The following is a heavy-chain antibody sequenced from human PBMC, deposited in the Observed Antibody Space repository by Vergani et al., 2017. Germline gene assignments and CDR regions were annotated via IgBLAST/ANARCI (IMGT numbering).Heavy chain of an antibody. Sequence: QVQLVESGGGVVQPGRSLRLSCEASGFTFSSYGMHWVRQAPGKGLEWVAVIWNDGSNKYYADSVKGRFTISRDNSKNTLYLQMNSLRAEDTAVYYCASDVTPAWYYNLWGRGSLVTVSS. CDR2: IWNDGSNK. V-gene: IGHV3-33*01. CDR3: ASDVTPAWYYNL. CDR1: GFTFSSYG. D-gene: IGHD4-23*01. J-gene: IGHJ2*01.